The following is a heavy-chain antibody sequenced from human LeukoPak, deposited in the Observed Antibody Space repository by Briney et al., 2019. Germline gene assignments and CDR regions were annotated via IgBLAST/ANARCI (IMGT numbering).Heavy chain of an antibody. CDR1: GFTSSSYG. CDR2: IWYDGSNK. CDR3: ARDHGYCSSTSCYYYYYGMDV. D-gene: IGHD2-2*03. J-gene: IGHJ6*02. V-gene: IGHV3-33*01. Sequence: GRSLRLSCAASGFTSSSYGMHWVRQAPGKGLGWVAVIWYDGSNKYYADSVKGRFTISRDNSKNTLYLQMNSLRAEDTAVYYCARDHGYCSSTSCYYYYYGMDVWGQGTTVTVSS.